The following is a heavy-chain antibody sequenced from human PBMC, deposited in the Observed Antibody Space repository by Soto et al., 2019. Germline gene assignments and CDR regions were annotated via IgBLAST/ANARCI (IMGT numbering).Heavy chain of an antibody. CDR3: ARGSRTDLFDY. CDR1: GGSIISYY. D-gene: IGHD1-26*01. V-gene: IGHV4-59*01. J-gene: IGHJ4*02. CDR2: IYYSGST. Sequence: SETLSLTCTVSGGSIISYYWSWIRQPPGKGLEWIGYIYYSGSTNYNPSLKSRVTISVDTSKNQFSLKLSSVTAADTAVYYCARGSRTDLFDYWGQGTLVTVSS.